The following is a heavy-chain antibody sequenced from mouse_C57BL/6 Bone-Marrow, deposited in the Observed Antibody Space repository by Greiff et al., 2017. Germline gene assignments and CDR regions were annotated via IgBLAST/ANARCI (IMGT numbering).Heavy chain of an antibody. V-gene: IGHV1-19*01. Sequence: EVQLQQSGPVLVKPGASVKMSCKASGYTFTDYYMNWVKQSHGKSLEWIGVIDPYNGGTSYNQKFKGKATLTVDKSSSTAYMELNSLTSEDSAVYYCARSERWAVWFADWGQGTLVTVSA. CDR1: GYTFTDYY. CDR3: ARSERWAVWFAD. D-gene: IGHD2-3*01. CDR2: IDPYNGGT. J-gene: IGHJ3*01.